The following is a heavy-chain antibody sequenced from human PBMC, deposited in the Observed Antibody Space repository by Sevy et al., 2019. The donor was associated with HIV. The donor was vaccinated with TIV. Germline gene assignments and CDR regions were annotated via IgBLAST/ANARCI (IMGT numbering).Heavy chain of an antibody. D-gene: IGHD2-15*01. CDR1: GYTLTELS. CDR2: FDPEDGET. J-gene: IGHJ6*02. V-gene: IGHV1-24*01. CDR3: ATTKGGRYCSGGSCYPGYYYYGMDV. Sequence: ASVKVSCKVSGYTLTELSMHWVRQAPGKGLEWMGGFDPEDGETIYAQKFQARVTMPEDTSTDAAYMELSSLRSEDTAVYYCATTKGGRYCSGGSCYPGYYYYGMDVWGQGTTVTVSS.